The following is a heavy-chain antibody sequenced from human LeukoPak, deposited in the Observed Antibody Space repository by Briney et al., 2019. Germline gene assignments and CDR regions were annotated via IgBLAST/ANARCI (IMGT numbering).Heavy chain of an antibody. Sequence: PSETLSLTCTVYGRSFSVYYWLWIRQPPGKGLEWIGEINHSRRTNYNPSLKSRVTISVDTSKTDFSLKLSSVTAADTAVYYCARDGGSNNYWFDPWGQGTLVTVSS. J-gene: IGHJ5*02. CDR1: GRSFSVYY. CDR3: ARDGGSNNYWFDP. V-gene: IGHV4-34*01. D-gene: IGHD4-23*01. CDR2: INHSRRT.